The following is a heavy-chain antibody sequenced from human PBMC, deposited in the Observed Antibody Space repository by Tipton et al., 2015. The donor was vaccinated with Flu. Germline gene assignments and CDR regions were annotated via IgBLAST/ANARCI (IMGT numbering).Heavy chain of an antibody. CDR3: ARATEITGWFDP. J-gene: IGHJ5*02. Sequence: SLRLSCAASGFTLSLYTIHWVRRAPGKGLEWVALITKDASEKYFADSVKGRFTISRDNSKNTVSLQMNSLTTEDTAVYYCARATEITGWFDPWGQGALVTVSS. D-gene: IGHD4-23*01. CDR2: ITKDASEK. CDR1: GFTLSLYT. V-gene: IGHV3-30*14.